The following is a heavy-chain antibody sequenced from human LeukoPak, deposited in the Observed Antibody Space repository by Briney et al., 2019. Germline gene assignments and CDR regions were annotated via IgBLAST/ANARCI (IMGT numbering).Heavy chain of an antibody. D-gene: IGHD3-22*01. V-gene: IGHV4-59*01. CDR2: IYYIGST. Sequence: SETLSLTCTVSGGSISSYYWSWIRQPPGKGLEWIGYIYYIGSTNYNPSLKSRVTISVDTSKNQFSLKLSSVTAADTAVYYCARDHYYDSSGPNYYMDVWGKGTTVTVSS. CDR1: GGSISSYY. J-gene: IGHJ6*03. CDR3: ARDHYYDSSGPNYYMDV.